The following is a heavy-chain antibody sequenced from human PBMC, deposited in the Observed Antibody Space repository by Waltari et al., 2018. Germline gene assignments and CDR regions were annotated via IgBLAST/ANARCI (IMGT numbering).Heavy chain of an antibody. CDR2: ISSSSSTI. CDR1: GFTFSSYS. J-gene: IGHJ4*02. D-gene: IGHD1-26*01. Sequence: EVQLVESGGGLVQPGGSLRLSCAASGFTFSSYSMNWVRQAPGKGLEWVSYISSSSSTISYADSVKGRFTISRDNAKNSLYLQMNSLRAEDTAVYYCARSEADGSYPSPSYFDYWGQGTLVTVSS. CDR3: ARSEADGSYPSPSYFDY. V-gene: IGHV3-48*01.